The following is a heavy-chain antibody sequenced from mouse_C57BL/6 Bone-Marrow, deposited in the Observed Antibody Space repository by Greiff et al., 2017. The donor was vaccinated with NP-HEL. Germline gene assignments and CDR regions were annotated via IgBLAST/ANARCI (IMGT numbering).Heavy chain of an antibody. Sequence: EVQLQQSGPELVKPGASVKISCKASGYSFTGYFMNWVMQSHGKSLEWIGRINPYNGDTFYNQKFKGKATLTVDKSSSTAHMELRSLTSEDSAVYYCARWGSSYGYWGQGTTLTVSS. CDR2: INPYNGDT. CDR1: GYSFTGYF. V-gene: IGHV1-20*01. CDR3: ARWGSSYGY. J-gene: IGHJ2*01. D-gene: IGHD1-1*01.